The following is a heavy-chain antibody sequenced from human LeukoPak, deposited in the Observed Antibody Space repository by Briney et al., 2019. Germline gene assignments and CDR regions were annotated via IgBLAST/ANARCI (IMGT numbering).Heavy chain of an antibody. CDR2: IRYDSSNK. V-gene: IGHV3-30*02. J-gene: IGHJ5*02. D-gene: IGHD3-10*01. CDR1: GFTFSSYG. Sequence: GGSLRLSCAASGFTFSSYGMHWVRQAPGKGLEWVAFIRYDSSNKYYADSVKGRFTISRDNSKNTLYLQMNSLRAEDTAVYYCAKDGFWGTGSYLAWFDPGGQGTLGTVSP. CDR3: AKDGFWGTGSYLAWFDP.